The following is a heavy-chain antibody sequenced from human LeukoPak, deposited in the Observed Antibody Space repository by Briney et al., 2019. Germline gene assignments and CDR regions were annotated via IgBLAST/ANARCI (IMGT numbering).Heavy chain of an antibody. D-gene: IGHD6-13*01. Sequence: SETLSLTCTVSGGSISSSSYYWGWIRQPPGKGLEWIGSIYYSGSTYYNPSLKSRVTISVDTSKNQFSLKLSSVTAADTAVYYCARDEAAGTDYYYYYMDVWGKGTTVTVSS. CDR1: GGSISSSSYY. CDR3: ARDEAAGTDYYYYYMDV. J-gene: IGHJ6*03. V-gene: IGHV4-39*07. CDR2: IYYSGST.